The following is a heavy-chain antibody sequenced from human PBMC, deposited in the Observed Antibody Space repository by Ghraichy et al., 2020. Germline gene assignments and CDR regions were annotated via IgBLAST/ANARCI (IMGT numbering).Heavy chain of an antibody. D-gene: IGHD2-15*01. CDR2: ISSSSSTI. V-gene: IGHV3-48*02. Sequence: GGSLRLSCAASGFPFSDCSMHWVRQSPGKGLEWVSYISSSSSTIYYADSVKGRFTISRDNAKNSLYLQMNSLRDDDTAVYYCVKDVGRLLRNLDSWGQGTLVTVSS. CDR1: GFPFSDCS. CDR3: VKDVGRLLRNLDS. J-gene: IGHJ4*02.